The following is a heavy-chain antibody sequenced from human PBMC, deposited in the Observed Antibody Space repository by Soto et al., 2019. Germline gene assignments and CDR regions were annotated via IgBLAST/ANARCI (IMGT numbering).Heavy chain of an antibody. Sequence: ASETLSLTCTVSGGSISSGDYYWSWIRQPPGKGLEWIGYIYYSGSTYYNPSLKSRVTISVDTSKNQFSLKLSSVTAADTAVYYCARDIWGITHYGMDVWGQGTTVTVSS. J-gene: IGHJ6*02. V-gene: IGHV4-30-4*01. CDR1: GGSISSGDYY. CDR2: IYYSGST. CDR3: ARDIWGITHYGMDV. D-gene: IGHD3-10*01.